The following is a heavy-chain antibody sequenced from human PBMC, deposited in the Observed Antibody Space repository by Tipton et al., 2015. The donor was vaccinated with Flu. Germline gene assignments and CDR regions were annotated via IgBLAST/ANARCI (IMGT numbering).Heavy chain of an antibody. D-gene: IGHD6-19*01. CDR3: ANVIPELVAGLDY. V-gene: IGHV4-38-2*02. J-gene: IGHJ4*02. CDR1: GHSISSDYY. CDR2: VARTGDT. Sequence: LRLSCTISGHSISSDYYWAWIRQFPGKGLEWIGTVARTGDTIYNPSLKSRVTLSIDTSKNQFSLKMKSVTASDMAVYYCANVIPELVAGLDYWGQGTLVTVSS.